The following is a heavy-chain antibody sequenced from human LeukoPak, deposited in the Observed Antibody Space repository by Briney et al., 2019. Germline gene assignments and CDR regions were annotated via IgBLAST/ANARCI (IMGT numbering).Heavy chain of an antibody. D-gene: IGHD4-11*01. CDR2: IYYSGST. V-gene: IGHV4-39*01. Sequence: SETLSLTCTVPGGSISSSYYWGGMRRPPGKGRVWIGSIYYSGSTYYNPSLKSRVTISVDTSKNQFSLKLNSVTAADTAVFYCARHRVQEPTVPFDYWGQGTLVTVSS. J-gene: IGHJ4*02. CDR1: GGSISSSYY. CDR3: ARHRVQEPTVPFDY.